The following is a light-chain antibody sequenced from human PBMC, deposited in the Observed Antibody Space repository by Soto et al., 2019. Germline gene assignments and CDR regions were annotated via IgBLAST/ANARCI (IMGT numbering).Light chain of an antibody. CDR1: QRVSSY. CDR3: QQRSDWPWT. J-gene: IGKJ1*01. Sequence: EIVLTQSPATLSLSPGERATLSCRASQRVSSYLAWYQQKPGQAPRLLMYEASNRATGIPARFSGGGSGTDLTLTISSLEPEDFAVYYCQQRSDWPWTSGQGTKVDIK. V-gene: IGKV3-11*01. CDR2: EAS.